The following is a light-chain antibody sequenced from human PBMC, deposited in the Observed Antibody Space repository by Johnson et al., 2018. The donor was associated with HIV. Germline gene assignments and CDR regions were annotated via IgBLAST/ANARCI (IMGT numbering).Light chain of an antibody. CDR1: SSNIGNNY. Sequence: QSVLTQPPSVSAAPGQKVTISCSGSSSNIGNNYVSWYQQLPGTAPKLLIYENNKRPSGIPDRFSGSKSGPSATLGITGLQTGAEADYYCGTWDSSLSVNYVFGTGTNVTVL. CDR2: ENN. J-gene: IGLJ1*01. V-gene: IGLV1-51*02. CDR3: GTWDSSLSVNYV.